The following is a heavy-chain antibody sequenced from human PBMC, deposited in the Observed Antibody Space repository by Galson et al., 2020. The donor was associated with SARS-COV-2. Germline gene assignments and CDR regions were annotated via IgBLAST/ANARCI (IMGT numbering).Heavy chain of an antibody. J-gene: IGHJ5*02. CDR3: ARAVRGVIIKGVDWFDP. CDR2: ISHSGGT. CDR1: GTSISSGSYS. V-gene: IGHV4-30-2*05. Sequence: SETLSLTCAVSGTSISSGSYSWNWIRQPPGKGLEWIGYISHSGGTYYNPSLKSRVTISVDTSKNQFSLKLSSVTAADTAVYYCARAVRGVIIKGVDWFDPWGQGTLVTVSS. D-gene: IGHD3-10*01.